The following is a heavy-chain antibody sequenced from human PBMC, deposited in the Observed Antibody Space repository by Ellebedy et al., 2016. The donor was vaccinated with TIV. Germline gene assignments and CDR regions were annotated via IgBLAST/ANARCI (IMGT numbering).Heavy chain of an antibody. Sequence: GESLKISCAASGFSFSNYGMHWVRQAPGKGLEWVTVIWYDRTIKYYADSVKGRFIISRDNSMHTLYLQMSSLRAEDTAVYYCARGVQPGYGDSYYFDYWGQGILVTVSS. CDR3: ARGVQPGYGDSYYFDY. D-gene: IGHD4-17*01. CDR2: IWYDRTIK. V-gene: IGHV3-33*01. CDR1: GFSFSNYG. J-gene: IGHJ4*02.